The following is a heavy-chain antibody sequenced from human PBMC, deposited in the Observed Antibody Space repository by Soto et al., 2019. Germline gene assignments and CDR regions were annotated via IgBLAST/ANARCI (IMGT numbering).Heavy chain of an antibody. CDR2: IHHGGST. V-gene: IGHV4-4*02. Sequence: QVQLQESRPGLVRPSETLSLTCTVITGSISHDNWWSWVRQSPGKGLEWIGEIHHGGSTNYNPSLKSRVTISVDKSKNQFFLNVNSVTAADTGVCYCTTNGYYSCDDWGQGTLVTVSS. CDR3: TTNGYYSCDD. J-gene: IGHJ4*02. D-gene: IGHD1-26*01. CDR1: TGSISHDNW.